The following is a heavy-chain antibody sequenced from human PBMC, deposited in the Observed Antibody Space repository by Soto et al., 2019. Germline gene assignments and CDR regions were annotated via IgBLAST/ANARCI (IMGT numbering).Heavy chain of an antibody. CDR2: IYYRGNT. V-gene: IGHV4-59*08. CDR3: ARHPGYYDILTGYTTYYFDY. CDR1: GFSIGNYY. J-gene: IGHJ4*02. D-gene: IGHD3-9*01. Sequence: SETLSLTCTASGFSIGNYYRSWIRQAPWKGLQWIGYIYYRGNTNYNPSLKSRVTISLDTPKNQFSLKLSSVTAADTAVYYCARHPGYYDILTGYTTYYFDYWGQGILVTVS.